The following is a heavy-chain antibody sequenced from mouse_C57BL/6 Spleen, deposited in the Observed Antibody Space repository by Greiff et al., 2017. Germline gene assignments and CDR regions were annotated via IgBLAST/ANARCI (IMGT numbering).Heavy chain of an antibody. CDR1: GYAFSSYW. Sequence: QVQLQQSGAELVKPGASVKISCKASGYAFSSYWMNWVKQRPGKGLEWIGQIYPGDGDTNYNGKFKGKATLTADKSSSTAYMQLSSLTSEDSAVYFCAPSITTVVESYFDYWGQGTTLTVSS. CDR2: IYPGDGDT. CDR3: APSITTVVESYFDY. J-gene: IGHJ2*01. V-gene: IGHV1-80*01. D-gene: IGHD1-1*01.